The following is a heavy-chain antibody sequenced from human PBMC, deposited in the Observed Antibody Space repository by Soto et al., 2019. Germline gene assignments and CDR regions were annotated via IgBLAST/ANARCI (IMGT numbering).Heavy chain of an antibody. Sequence: QVQLVESGGGVVQPGRSLRLSCAASGFTFSSYGMHWVRRAPGKGLEWVAVIWYDGSIKYYADSVKGRFTISRDNYQNTLYLQMNSLRAEDTAVYYCARDHLLARNNWFDPWGQGTLVTVSS. J-gene: IGHJ5*02. CDR2: IWYDGSIK. V-gene: IGHV3-33*01. D-gene: IGHD2-15*01. CDR1: GFTFSSYG. CDR3: ARDHLLARNNWFDP.